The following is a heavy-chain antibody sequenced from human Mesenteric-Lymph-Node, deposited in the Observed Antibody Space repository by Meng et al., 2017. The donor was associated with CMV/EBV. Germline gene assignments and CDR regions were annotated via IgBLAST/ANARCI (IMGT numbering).Heavy chain of an antibody. CDR1: LKTPGLG. D-gene: IGHD3-22*01. CDR2: IYWNDDK. CDR3: AHSRRYYDTSGYYTALLDY. J-gene: IGHJ4*02. Sequence: LKTPGLGVGWLRQPPGKGLEWLVLIYWNDDKRYSPSAKSGLAITKDTSRNKVVLTMTNVDPVDTATYYCAHSRRYYDTSGYYTALLDYWGQGTLVTVSS. V-gene: IGHV2-5*01.